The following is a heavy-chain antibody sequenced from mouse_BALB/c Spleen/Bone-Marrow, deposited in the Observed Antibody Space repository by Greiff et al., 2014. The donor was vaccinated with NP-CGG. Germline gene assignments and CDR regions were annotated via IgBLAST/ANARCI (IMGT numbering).Heavy chain of an antibody. Sequence: EVQLQQSGPELVKPGASVKMSCKASGYTFTSYILHWMKQKPGQGLEWIGYINPYNDVTKYNEKFKGKAKLTSDKSSSTAYMEPSSLTSEDSAVYYCARDGYDSSYWYFDVWGAGTTVTVSS. CDR3: ARDGYDSSYWYFDV. CDR1: GYTFTSYI. J-gene: IGHJ1*01. D-gene: IGHD1-1*01. CDR2: INPYNDVT. V-gene: IGHV1-14*01.